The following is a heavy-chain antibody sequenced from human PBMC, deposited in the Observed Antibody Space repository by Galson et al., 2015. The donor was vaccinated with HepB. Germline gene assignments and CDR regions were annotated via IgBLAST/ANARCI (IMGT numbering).Heavy chain of an antibody. CDR3: ARGGSYSSLDY. Sequence: SLRLSCAASGFTFGSYSMNWVRQAPGKGLEWVSSISSSSSSIYYADSVKGRFTISRDNAKNSLHLQMNSLRAEDTAVYYCARGGSYSSLDYWGQGTLVTVSS. CDR1: GFTFGSYS. CDR2: ISSSSSSI. J-gene: IGHJ4*02. V-gene: IGHV3-21*01. D-gene: IGHD6-13*01.